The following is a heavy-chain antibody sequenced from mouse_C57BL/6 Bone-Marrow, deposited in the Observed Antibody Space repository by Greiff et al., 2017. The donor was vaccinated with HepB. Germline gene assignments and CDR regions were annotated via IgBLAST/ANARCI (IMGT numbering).Heavy chain of an antibody. D-gene: IGHD1-1*01. J-gene: IGHJ1*03. CDR3: ARDALTTVVGPHWYFDV. Sequence: EVQLVESGGGLVQSGRSLRLSCATSGFTFSDFYMEWVRQAPGKGLEWIAASRNKANDYTTEYSASVKGRFIVSRDTSQSILYLQMNALRAEDTAIYYCARDALTTVVGPHWYFDVWGTGTTVTVSS. V-gene: IGHV7-1*01. CDR2: SRNKANDYTT. CDR1: GFTFSDFY.